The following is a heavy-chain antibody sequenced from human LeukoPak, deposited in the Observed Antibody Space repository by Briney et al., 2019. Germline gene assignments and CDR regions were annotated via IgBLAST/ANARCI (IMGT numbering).Heavy chain of an antibody. CDR3: ARVRGLLWFGELFQ. Sequence: APVKVSCKASGSTFTSYAMHWVRQAPGQRLEWMGWINAGNGNTKYSQKFQGRVTITRDTSASTAYMELSSLRSEDTAVYYCARVRGLLWFGELFQWGQGTLVTVSS. CDR1: GSTFTSYA. V-gene: IGHV1-3*01. CDR2: INAGNGNT. D-gene: IGHD3-10*01. J-gene: IGHJ4*02.